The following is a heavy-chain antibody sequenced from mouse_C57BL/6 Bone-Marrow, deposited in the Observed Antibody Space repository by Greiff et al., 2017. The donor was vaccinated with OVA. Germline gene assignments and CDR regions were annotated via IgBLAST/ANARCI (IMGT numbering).Heavy chain of an antibody. CDR2: IHPNSGST. CDR3: ARRGFGGYFDY. CDR1: GYTFTSYW. J-gene: IGHJ2*01. Sequence: QVQLQQPGAELVKPGASVKLSCKASGYTFTSYWMHWVKQRPGQGLEWIGMIHPNSGSTNYNEKFKSKATLTVDKSSSTAYMQLSSLTSEDSAVYYCARRGFGGYFDYWGQGTTLTGSS. V-gene: IGHV1-64*01.